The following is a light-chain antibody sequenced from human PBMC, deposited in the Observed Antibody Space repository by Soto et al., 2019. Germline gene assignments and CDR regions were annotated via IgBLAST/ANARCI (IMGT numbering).Light chain of an antibody. CDR3: SSYTSCSTYA. Sequence: QSVLTQPASVSGSPGQSIAISCTGTSSDVGGYNYVSWYQQHPGKAPKLIVYDVSNRPSGVSNRFSGSKSGNTASLTISGLQAEDEAEYYCSSYTSCSTYAFGTGTKVTVL. V-gene: IGLV2-14*01. CDR1: SSDVGGYNY. J-gene: IGLJ1*01. CDR2: DVS.